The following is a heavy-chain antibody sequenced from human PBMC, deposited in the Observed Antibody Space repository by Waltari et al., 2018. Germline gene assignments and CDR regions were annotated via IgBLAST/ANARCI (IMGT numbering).Heavy chain of an antibody. CDR2: IYYSGST. CDR1: GGSISSGGYY. CDR3: AKDSSRYYRARFDY. D-gene: IGHD1-26*01. J-gene: IGHJ4*02. V-gene: IGHV4-31*03. Sequence: QESGPGLVKPSQTLSLTCTVSGGSISSGGYYWSWIRQHPGKGLEWIGYIYYSGSTYYNPSLKSRVTISVDTSKNQFSLKLSSVTAADTALYYCAKDSSRYYRARFDYWGQGTLVIVSS.